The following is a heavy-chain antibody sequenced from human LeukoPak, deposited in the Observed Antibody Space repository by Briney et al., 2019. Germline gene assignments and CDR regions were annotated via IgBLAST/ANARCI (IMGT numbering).Heavy chain of an antibody. CDR1: GGSISSYY. CDR2: IYTCGST. CDR3: ARHKGWYADAFDI. D-gene: IGHD6-19*01. Sequence: SETLSLTCTVSGGSISSYYWSWIRQPPGKGLEWIGYIYTCGSTNYNPSLKSRVTISVDTSKNQFSLKLSSVTAADTAVYYCARHKGWYADAFDIWGQGTMVTVSS. V-gene: IGHV4-4*09. J-gene: IGHJ3*02.